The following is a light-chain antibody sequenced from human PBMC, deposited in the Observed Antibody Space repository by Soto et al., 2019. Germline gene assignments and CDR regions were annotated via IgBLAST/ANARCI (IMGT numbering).Light chain of an antibody. V-gene: IGLV3-1*01. CDR2: QDS. Sequence: SSELTQPPSVSVSPGQTASITCSGDKLGDKYACWYQQKPGQSPVLVIYQDSKRPSGIPERFSGSNSGNTATLTISGTQAMDEADYCCQAWDSSRAVFGGGTKLTVL. CDR3: QAWDSSRAV. CDR1: KLGDKY. J-gene: IGLJ2*01.